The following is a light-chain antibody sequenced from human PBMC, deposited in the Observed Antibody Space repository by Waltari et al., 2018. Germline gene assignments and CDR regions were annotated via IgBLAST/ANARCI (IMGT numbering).Light chain of an antibody. CDR1: SSDGGSYKF. Sequence: QSALTQPASVSGSPGQSITIPCTGSSSDGGSYKFVSWYQQHPGKAPQLMIYGGSQRPSGVSNRFSGSKSGNTASLTISGLRAEDEADYYCCSYAGSSPHVIFGGGTKLTVL. V-gene: IGLV2-23*01. CDR3: CSYAGSSPHVI. CDR2: GGS. J-gene: IGLJ2*01.